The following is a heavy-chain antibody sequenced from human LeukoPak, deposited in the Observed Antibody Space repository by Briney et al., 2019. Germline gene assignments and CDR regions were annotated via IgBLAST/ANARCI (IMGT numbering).Heavy chain of an antibody. CDR2: IKQDGSEK. Sequence: GGSLRLSCAASGFTYSRYWMSWVRQAPGKGLEWVANIKQDGSEKYYVDSVKGRFTISRDNAKNSLYLQMNSLRAGDTAVYYCARGGWLPDYWGQGTLVTVSS. CDR1: GFTYSRYW. CDR3: ARGGWLPDY. V-gene: IGHV3-7*01. D-gene: IGHD3-22*01. J-gene: IGHJ4*02.